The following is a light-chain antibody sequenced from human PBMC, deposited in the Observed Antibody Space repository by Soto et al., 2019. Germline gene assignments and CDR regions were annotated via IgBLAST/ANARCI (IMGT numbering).Light chain of an antibody. CDR1: NIGSKS. J-gene: IGLJ1*01. Sequence: SYVLTQPPSVSVAPGQTARITCGGNNIGSKSVHWYQQRPGLAPVVVVSDDSDRPSGIPERFSGSNSGNTATLTISRVEAGDEADYYCQVWDSGSDHPGYVFGTGTKLTVL. CDR2: DDS. V-gene: IGLV3-21*02. CDR3: QVWDSGSDHPGYV.